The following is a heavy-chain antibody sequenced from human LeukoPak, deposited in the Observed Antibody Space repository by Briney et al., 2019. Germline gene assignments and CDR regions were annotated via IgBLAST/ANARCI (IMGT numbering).Heavy chain of an antibody. V-gene: IGHV4-34*01. Sequence: PSGTLSLTCAVYGGSFSGYYWSWIRQPPGKGLEWIGEINHSGSTNYNPSLKSRVTISVDTSKNQFSLKLSSVTAADTAVYYCARDGICSSTSCYAFDIWGQGTMVTVSS. D-gene: IGHD2-2*01. CDR3: ARDGICSSTSCYAFDI. CDR2: INHSGST. CDR1: GGSFSGYY. J-gene: IGHJ3*02.